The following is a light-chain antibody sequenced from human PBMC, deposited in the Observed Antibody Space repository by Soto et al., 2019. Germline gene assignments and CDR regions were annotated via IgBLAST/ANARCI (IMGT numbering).Light chain of an antibody. Sequence: IQMTQSPSSLAASVGDRVTISCRASQGISNYLAWYQQKPGRVPKLLIYAASTLQSGVSSRFTGSGSGTDFTLTISSLQPEDVATYYCQKYNWPPFTFGPGTKVDLK. V-gene: IGKV1-27*01. J-gene: IGKJ3*01. CDR2: AAS. CDR3: QKYNWPPFT. CDR1: QGISNY.